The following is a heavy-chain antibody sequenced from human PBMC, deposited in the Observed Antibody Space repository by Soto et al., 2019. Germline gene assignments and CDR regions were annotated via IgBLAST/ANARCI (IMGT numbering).Heavy chain of an antibody. CDR3: AIGGYTMIIVGPVLN. D-gene: IGHD3-22*01. CDR1: GYTFTSYY. CDR2: INPSGGST. Sequence: ASVKLSCKASGYTFTSYYMHWVRQAPGQGLEWMGIINPSGGSTSYAQKFQGRVTMTRDTSTSTVYMELSSLRSQDTAVYYCAIGGYTMIIVGPVLNWGQGTLVTVSA. J-gene: IGHJ1*01. V-gene: IGHV1-46*01.